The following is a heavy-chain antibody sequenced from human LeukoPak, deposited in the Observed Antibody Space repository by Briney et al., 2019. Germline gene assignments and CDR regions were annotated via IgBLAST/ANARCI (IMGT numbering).Heavy chain of an antibody. D-gene: IGHD3-16*01. CDR3: ARTSKVTSVMDI. Sequence: PGESLRLSCAPSGFTFSAYWMHWVRQATGKGLEWVSAIDTAGNTFYPGSVRGRFTISRENAKNSLYLQMNNVRAGDTAVYYCARTSKVTSVMDIWGQGTMVTVSS. CDR2: IDTAGNT. V-gene: IGHV3-13*04. CDR1: GFTFSAYW. J-gene: IGHJ3*02.